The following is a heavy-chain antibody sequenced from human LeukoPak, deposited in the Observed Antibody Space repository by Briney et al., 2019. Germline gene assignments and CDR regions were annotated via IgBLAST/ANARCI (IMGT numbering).Heavy chain of an antibody. CDR3: ARGYCTNGVCSSDYFDY. CDR2: IYNSGST. J-gene: IGHJ4*02. V-gene: IGHV4-31*03. CDR1: GGSISSGGYY. D-gene: IGHD2-8*01. Sequence: SETLSLTCTVSGGSISSGGYYWNWIRQHPGKGLEWIGYIYNSGSTYYNPSLKSRSTISVDTSKNQFSLKLSSVTAADTAVYYCARGYCTNGVCSSDYFDYWGQGTSVTVSS.